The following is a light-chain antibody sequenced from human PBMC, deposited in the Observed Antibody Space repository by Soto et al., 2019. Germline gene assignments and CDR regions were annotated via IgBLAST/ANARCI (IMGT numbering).Light chain of an antibody. V-gene: IGLV2-11*01. J-gene: IGLJ1*01. Sequence: QSVLTQPRSVSGSPGQSVTISCTGTSSDVGGYNYVSWYQQHPGKAPKLMIYDVSKRPSGVPDRFSGSKSGNTASLTISGLQAEDGADYYCCSYAGSSSYVFGTGTKVTVL. CDR2: DVS. CDR1: SSDVGGYNY. CDR3: CSYAGSSSYV.